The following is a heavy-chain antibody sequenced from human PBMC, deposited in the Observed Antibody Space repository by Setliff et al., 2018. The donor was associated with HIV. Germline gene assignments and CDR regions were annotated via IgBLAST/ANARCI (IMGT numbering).Heavy chain of an antibody. J-gene: IGHJ4*01. CDR3: VRGEREWLLGGGRTSSDY. D-gene: IGHD3-3*01. V-gene: IGHV3-30-3*01. Sequence: PGGSLRLSCAASGFTFTSYTLHWVRQAPGRGLEWVAMISYDGSKKSHADFVKGHFTISRDNSKNTLYLEMNSLRAEDTAVYYCVRGEREWLLGGGRTSSDYWGHGTLVTVSS. CDR1: GFTFTSYT. CDR2: ISYDGSKK.